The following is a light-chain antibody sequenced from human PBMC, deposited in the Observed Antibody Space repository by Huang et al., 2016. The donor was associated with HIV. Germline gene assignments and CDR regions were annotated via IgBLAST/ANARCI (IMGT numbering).Light chain of an antibody. V-gene: IGKV3-20*01. CDR1: RNLMNSQ. Sequence: EVVLTQSPGILSLSAGERASLSCRASRNLMNSQLAWYQQKVGQPPRLLVFGAATRVSGVPERVTGGVSGRDFTLSISGLEPDDFATYYWQQYDTFSFGQGTRLE. CDR2: GAA. J-gene: IGKJ2*01. CDR3: QQYDTFS.